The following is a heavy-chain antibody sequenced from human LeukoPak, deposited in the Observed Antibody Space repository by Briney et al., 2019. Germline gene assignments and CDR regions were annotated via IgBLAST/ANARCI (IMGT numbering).Heavy chain of an antibody. CDR3: AKSLGVAAAYYYGMDV. V-gene: IGHV3-74*01. CDR2: VDPQGSDT. D-gene: IGHD6-13*01. Sequence: GGSLRLSCAASGFTFSSYWMHWVRQAPGKGLVWVSRVDPQGSDTSYTDSVKGRFTVSRDNSKNTLYLQMNSLRAEDTAVYYCAKSLGVAAAYYYGMDVWGQGTTVTVSS. J-gene: IGHJ6*02. CDR1: GFTFSSYW.